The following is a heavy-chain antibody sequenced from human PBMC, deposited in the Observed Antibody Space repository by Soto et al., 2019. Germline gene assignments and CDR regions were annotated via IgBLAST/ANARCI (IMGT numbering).Heavy chain of an antibody. J-gene: IGHJ4*02. Sequence: GGSLRLSCAASGFTLRNHGMHWVRQAPGKGLEWVAVIWYDGSDEYYADSVKGRFSVSRDNSKNTLYLQMNSLRAEDTAVYYCAKAGGAAGTVDYFDYWGQGTLVTVSS. CDR3: AKAGGAAGTVDYFDY. CDR2: IWYDGSDE. D-gene: IGHD6-13*01. CDR1: GFTLRNHG. V-gene: IGHV3-33*06.